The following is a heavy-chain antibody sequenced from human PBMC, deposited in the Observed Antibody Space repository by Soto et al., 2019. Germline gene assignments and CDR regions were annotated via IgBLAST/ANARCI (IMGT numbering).Heavy chain of an antibody. CDR3: ARPKTIGAAAGKGWFDP. CDR2: IFYTGST. V-gene: IGHV4-34*12. Sequence: SETLSLTCAVHGGSFSGYYWDWIRQPPGKGLEWIGSIFYTGSTYYSPSLKGRLIISVDPSKNQFSLKLTSLTAADMAMYYCARPKTIGAAAGKGWFDPWGQGTLVTVSS. J-gene: IGHJ5*02. D-gene: IGHD6-13*01. CDR1: GGSFSGYY.